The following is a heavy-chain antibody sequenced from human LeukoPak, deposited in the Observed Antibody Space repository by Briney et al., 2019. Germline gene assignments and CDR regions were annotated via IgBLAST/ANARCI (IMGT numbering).Heavy chain of an antibody. CDR2: ISSSSSYI. CDR1: GFTFSSYS. CDR3: ARGGGEDWFDP. Sequence: KAGGSLRLSCAASGFTFSSYSMNWVRQAPGKGLEWVSSISSSSSYIYYADSVKGRFTISRDNAKNSLYLQMNSLRAEDTAAYYCARGGGEDWFDPWGQGTLVTVSS. J-gene: IGHJ5*02. V-gene: IGHV3-21*01. D-gene: IGHD3-16*01.